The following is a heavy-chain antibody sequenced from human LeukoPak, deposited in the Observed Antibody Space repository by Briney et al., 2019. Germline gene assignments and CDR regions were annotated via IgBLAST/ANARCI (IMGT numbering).Heavy chain of an antibody. CDR1: GFTFSSYA. D-gene: IGHD2-2*01. CDR2: ISSNGGST. CDR3: ARPMRVGYCSSTSCYQPVDY. V-gene: IGHV3-64*01. Sequence: PGGSLRLSCAASGFTFSSYAMHWVRQAPGKGLEYVSAISSNGGSTYYANSVKGRFTISRDNSKNTLYLQMGSLRAEDMAVYYCARPMRVGYCSSTSCYQPVDYWGQGTLVTVSS. J-gene: IGHJ4*02.